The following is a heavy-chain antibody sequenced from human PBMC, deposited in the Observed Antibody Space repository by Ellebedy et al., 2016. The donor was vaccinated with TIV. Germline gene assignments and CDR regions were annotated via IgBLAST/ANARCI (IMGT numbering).Heavy chain of an antibody. CDR3: ARGQGKRDYYLNWFDP. CDR2: INHSGST. V-gene: IGHV4-34*01. J-gene: IGHJ5*02. Sequence: GSLRLSXAVYGGSFSGYYWSWIRQPPGKGLEWIGEINHSGSTNYNPSLKSRVTISVDTSKNQFSLKLSSVTAADTAVYYCARGQGKRDYYLNWFDPWGQGTLVTVSS. CDR1: GGSFSGYY. D-gene: IGHD3-10*01.